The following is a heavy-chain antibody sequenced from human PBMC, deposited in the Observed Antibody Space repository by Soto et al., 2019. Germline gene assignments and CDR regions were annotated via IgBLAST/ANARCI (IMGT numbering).Heavy chain of an antibody. CDR1: GGSISSNY. J-gene: IGHJ6*02. Sequence: SETLSLTCIVSGGSISSNYWSWIRQPPGKGLEWIGYIYYTGSTNFNPSLKNRVIISVDTSKNQFSLKLSSVTAADTAVHYCARSYPNTIFGVVPSRGLDVWGQGTTVTVSS. V-gene: IGHV4-59*01. D-gene: IGHD3-3*01. CDR2: IYYTGST. CDR3: ARSYPNTIFGVVPSRGLDV.